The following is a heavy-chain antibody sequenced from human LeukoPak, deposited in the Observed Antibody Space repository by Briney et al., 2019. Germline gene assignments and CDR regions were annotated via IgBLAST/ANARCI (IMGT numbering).Heavy chain of an antibody. CDR1: GFTFSSYA. J-gene: IGHJ4*02. V-gene: IGHV3-64D*06. CDR2: ISSNGGST. D-gene: IGHD3-9*01. Sequence: TGGSLRLSCSASGFTFSSYAMHWVRQAPGKGLEYVSAISSNGGSTYYADSVKGRFTISRDNSKNTLYPQMSSLRAEDTAVYYCVKAHRYFDWSIHFDYWGQGTLVTVSS. CDR3: VKAHRYFDWSIHFDY.